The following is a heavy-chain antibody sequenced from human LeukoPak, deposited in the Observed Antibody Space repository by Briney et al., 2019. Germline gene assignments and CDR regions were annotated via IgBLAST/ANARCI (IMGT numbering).Heavy chain of an antibody. CDR3: TREIRFGSSWPFYYYYYGMDV. Sequence: PGGSLRLSCTASGFTFGDYAMSWVRQAPGKGLEWVGFIRSKAYGGTTEYAASVKGRFTISRDDSKSIAYLQMNSLKTEDTAVYYCTREIRFGSSWPFYYYYYGMDVWGQGTTVTVSS. J-gene: IGHJ6*02. V-gene: IGHV3-49*04. CDR2: IRSKAYGGTT. CDR1: GFTFGDYA. D-gene: IGHD6-13*01.